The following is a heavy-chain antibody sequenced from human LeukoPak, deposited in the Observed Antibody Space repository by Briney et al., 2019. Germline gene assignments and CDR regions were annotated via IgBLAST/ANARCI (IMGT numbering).Heavy chain of an antibody. V-gene: IGHV5-10-1*01. J-gene: IGHJ5*02. Sequence: GASLRISCQGSGSSFTSYWISWVRQLPGKGLEWMGRIDPSDSYTNYSPSFQGHVTISADKSISTAYLQWSSLKASDTAMYYCARGVWVAAAGNWFDPWGQGTLVTVSS. CDR2: IDPSDSYT. CDR3: ARGVWVAAAGNWFDP. D-gene: IGHD6-13*01. CDR1: GSSFTSYW.